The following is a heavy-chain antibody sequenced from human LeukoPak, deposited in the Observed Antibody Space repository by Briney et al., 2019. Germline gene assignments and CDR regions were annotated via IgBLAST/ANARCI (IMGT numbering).Heavy chain of an antibody. CDR2: ISADNGNT. CDR1: GYTFTSYG. V-gene: IGHV1-18*01. J-gene: IGHJ5*02. CDR3: ARVLLWFGESLQNWFDP. Sequence: ASVKVSCTASGYTFTSYGISWVRQAPGQGLEWMGWISADNGNTNYAQKFKDRVTMTTDTSTSTAYMELRSLRSDDTAAYYCARVLLWFGESLQNWFDPWGRGTLVTVSS. D-gene: IGHD3-10*01.